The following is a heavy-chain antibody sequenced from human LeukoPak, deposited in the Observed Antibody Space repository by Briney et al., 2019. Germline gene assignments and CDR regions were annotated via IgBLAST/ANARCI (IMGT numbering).Heavy chain of an antibody. CDR1: GFTFSSYA. CDR3: ARDTLGEGEDANYAVYYFDY. D-gene: IGHD4/OR15-4a*01. Sequence: GGSLRLSCAASGFTFSSYAMHWVRQAPGKGLEWVALISYDGTNKYYADSVKGRFTISRDNGKNSLDLQMNSLRADDTAFYYCARDTLGEGEDANYAVYYFDYWGQGTVVTVSS. V-gene: IGHV3-30*04. J-gene: IGHJ4*02. CDR2: ISYDGTNK.